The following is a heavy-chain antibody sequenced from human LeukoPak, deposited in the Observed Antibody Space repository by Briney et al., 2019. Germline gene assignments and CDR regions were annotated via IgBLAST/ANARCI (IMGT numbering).Heavy chain of an antibody. Sequence: PSETLSLTCTVSGGSISSYCWIWIRQPAGKGLEWIGRIYTSGSTNYNPSLKSRVTISVDKSKNQFSLKLSSVTAADTAGYYCARDCSGGSCYLSDAFEIWGQGTMVTVSS. CDR1: GGSISSYC. V-gene: IGHV4-4*07. J-gene: IGHJ3*02. D-gene: IGHD2-15*01. CDR2: IYTSGST. CDR3: ARDCSGGSCYLSDAFEI.